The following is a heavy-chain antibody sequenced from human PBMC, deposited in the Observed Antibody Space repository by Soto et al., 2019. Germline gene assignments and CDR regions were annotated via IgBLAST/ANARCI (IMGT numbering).Heavy chain of an antibody. V-gene: IGHV3-23*01. CDR3: AKARAIRPGSDFDY. D-gene: IGHD3-9*01. CDR2: ISGSGGST. J-gene: IGHJ4*02. CDR1: GFTFSNYA. Sequence: GGSLRLSCAASGFTFSNYAMTWVRQAPGKGLEWVSAISGSGGSTYYADSVKGRFTISRDNSKNTLYLRMNSLRAEDTAVFYCAKARAIRPGSDFDYWGQGTQVTVSS.